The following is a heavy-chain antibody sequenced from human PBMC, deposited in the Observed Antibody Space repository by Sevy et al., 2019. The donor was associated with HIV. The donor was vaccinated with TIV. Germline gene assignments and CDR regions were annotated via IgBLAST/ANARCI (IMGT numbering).Heavy chain of an antibody. Sequence: GGSLRLSCAASGFTFSSYAMHWVRQAPGKGLEWVAVISYDGSNKYYADSVKGRFTISRDNSKNTRYLQMNSLRAEDTAVYYCARDRVWWFGELHYYYGMDVWGQGTTVTVSS. D-gene: IGHD3-10*01. J-gene: IGHJ6*02. CDR3: ARDRVWWFGELHYYYGMDV. CDR1: GFTFSSYA. CDR2: ISYDGSNK. V-gene: IGHV3-30-3*01.